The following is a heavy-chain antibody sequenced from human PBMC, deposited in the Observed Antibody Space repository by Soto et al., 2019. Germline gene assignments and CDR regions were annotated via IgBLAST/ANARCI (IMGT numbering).Heavy chain of an antibody. Sequence: EVQLLESGGGLVQPGGSLRLSCAASGFSFSSYAMRWVRQAPGKGLEWVSAISGSGGSTYYADSVKGRFTISRDNSKNPLYLQMNSLRAEDTAVYYCERRGRGSYYDYWGQGTLVTVSS. V-gene: IGHV3-23*01. CDR3: ERRGRGSYYDY. CDR2: ISGSGGST. CDR1: GFSFSSYA. J-gene: IGHJ4*02. D-gene: IGHD3-16*01.